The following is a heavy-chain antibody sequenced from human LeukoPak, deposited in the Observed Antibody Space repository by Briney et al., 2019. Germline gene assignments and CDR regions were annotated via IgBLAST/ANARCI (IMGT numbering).Heavy chain of an antibody. CDR3: ARDLSGEPLDY. CDR1: GYTFTSYY. Sequence: ASVKVSCKASGYTFTSYYMHWVRQAPGQGLEWMGIINPSGGSTSYAQKFQGRVTMTRDTSTSTVYMELSSLRSEETAVYYCARDLSGEPLDYWGQGTLVTVSS. V-gene: IGHV1-46*01. D-gene: IGHD4-17*01. CDR2: INPSGGST. J-gene: IGHJ4*02.